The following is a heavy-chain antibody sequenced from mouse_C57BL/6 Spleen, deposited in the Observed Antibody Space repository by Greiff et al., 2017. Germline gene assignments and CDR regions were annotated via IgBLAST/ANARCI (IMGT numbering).Heavy chain of an antibody. D-gene: IGHD2-5*01. CDR1: GYAFSSSW. CDR3: ALEREGCYDSNYEDFDY. J-gene: IGHJ2*01. CDR2: IYPGDGDT. V-gene: IGHV1-82*01. Sequence: QVQLKQSGPELVKPGASVKISCKASGYAFSSSWMNWVKQRPGKGLEWIGRIYPGDGDTNYNGKFKGKATLTADKSSSTAYMQLSRLTSEDSAVYFWALEREGCYDSNYEDFDYWGQGTTLTVSS.